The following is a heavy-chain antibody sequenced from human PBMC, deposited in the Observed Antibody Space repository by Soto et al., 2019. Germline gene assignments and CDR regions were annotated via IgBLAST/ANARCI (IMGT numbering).Heavy chain of an antibody. V-gene: IGHV3-72*01. J-gene: IGHJ4*02. CDR3: ARVVIVATSYYFDY. Sequence: EVQLVESGGGLVQPGGSLRLSCAASGFTFSDHYMDWVRQPPGKGLEWVGRIRKKANSYTTEYAASVKGRFTISRDDSXNSLYLQMNSLKTEDPAVYYCARVVIVATSYYFDYWGQGTLVTVSS. CDR1: GFTFSDHY. CDR2: IRKKANSYTT. D-gene: IGHD5-12*01.